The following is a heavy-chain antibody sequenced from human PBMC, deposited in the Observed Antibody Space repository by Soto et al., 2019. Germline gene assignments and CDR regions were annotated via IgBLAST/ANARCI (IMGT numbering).Heavy chain of an antibody. Sequence: QVQLQVSGPGLLRPSETLSLTCRVSGASMTSYHWTWIRQSPGTGLEWIGNVYYNGATTYNPSFPSRVAISIDTSQTQFSLKLNSLTAADSTTYFCARAGQTVSFFDFWAQGALVAISS. J-gene: IGHJ5*01. CDR1: GASMTSYH. V-gene: IGHV4-59*01. CDR3: ARAGQTVSFFDF. D-gene: IGHD4-17*01. CDR2: VYYNGAT.